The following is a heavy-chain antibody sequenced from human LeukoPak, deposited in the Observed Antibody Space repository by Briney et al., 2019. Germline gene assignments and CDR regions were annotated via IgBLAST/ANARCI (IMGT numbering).Heavy chain of an antibody. CDR2: INHSGST. J-gene: IGHJ6*03. V-gene: IGHV4-34*01. CDR3: ARGHGYCSGGSCYSLARSYYYYYMDV. D-gene: IGHD2-15*01. Sequence: SSETLSLTCAVYGGSFSGYYWSWIRQPPGKGLEWIGEINHSGSTNYNPSLKSRVTISVDTSKNQFSLKLSSVTAADTAVYYCARGHGYCSGGSCYSLARSYYYYYMDVWGKGTTVTVSS. CDR1: GGSFSGYY.